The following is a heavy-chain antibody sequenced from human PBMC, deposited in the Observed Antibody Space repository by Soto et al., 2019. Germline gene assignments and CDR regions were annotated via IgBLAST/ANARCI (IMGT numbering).Heavy chain of an antibody. CDR1: GGTFSNYV. CDR3: ARGIVVRGQGWFDP. J-gene: IGHJ5*02. CDR2: INPNSGDT. V-gene: IGHV1-2*02. D-gene: IGHD2-15*01. Sequence: ASVKVSCKASGGTFSNYVVNWVRQAPGQGLEWMGWINPNSGDTNLAQKFQGRVTMTRDTSISTTYMELSRLASDDTAAYFCARGIVVRGQGWFDPWGQGTLVTVSS.